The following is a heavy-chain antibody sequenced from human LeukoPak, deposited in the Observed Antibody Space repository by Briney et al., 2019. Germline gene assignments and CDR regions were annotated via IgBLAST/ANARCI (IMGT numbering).Heavy chain of an antibody. D-gene: IGHD4-17*01. CDR3: ARTSPDYGDYVGHFDY. V-gene: IGHV3-33*01. CDR2: IWYDGSNK. J-gene: IGHJ4*02. Sequence: GGSLRPSCAASGFTFSSYGMHWVRQAPGKGLEWVAVIWYDGSNKYYADSVKGRFTISRDNSKNTLYLQMNSLRAEDTAVYYCARTSPDYGDYVGHFDYWGQGTLVTVSS. CDR1: GFTFSSYG.